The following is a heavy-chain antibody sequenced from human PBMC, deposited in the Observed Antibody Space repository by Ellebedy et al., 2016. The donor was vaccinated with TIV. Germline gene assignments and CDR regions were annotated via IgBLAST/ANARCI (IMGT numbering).Heavy chain of an antibody. Sequence: MPSETLSLTCTVSGGSISGYHWGWIRQPPGKGLEWIGYMSFSGGTNSNPSLKSRVTISVDTYNNLFSLPLDSVTAADTAVYYCARFVAAHGYDYWGQGTLVTVSS. J-gene: IGHJ4*02. CDR2: MSFSGGT. V-gene: IGHV4-59*01. CDR1: GGSISGYH. CDR3: ARFVAAHGYDY. D-gene: IGHD6-25*01.